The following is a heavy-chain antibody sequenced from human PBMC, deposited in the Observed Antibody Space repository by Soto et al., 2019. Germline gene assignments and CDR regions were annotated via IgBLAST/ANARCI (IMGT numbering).Heavy chain of an antibody. CDR2: ISYDGSNK. V-gene: IGHV3-30-3*01. CDR1: EFTFSSYA. J-gene: IGHJ6*02. CDR3: ARDFEAGGSSFNGMDV. D-gene: IGHD6-13*01. Sequence: RGSLRLSCAASEFTFSSYAMHWVRQAPGKGLGWVAVISYDGSNKYYADSVKGRFTISRDNSKNTLYLQMNSLRAEDTAVYYCARDFEAGGSSFNGMDVWGQGTTVTVSS.